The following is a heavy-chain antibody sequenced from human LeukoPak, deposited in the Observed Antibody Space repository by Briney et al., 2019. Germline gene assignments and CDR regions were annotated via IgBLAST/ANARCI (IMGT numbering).Heavy chain of an antibody. CDR3: ARVRFGELEAGPSAFDI. V-gene: IGHV3-7*01. CDR1: GFTFSSYW. CDR2: IKQDGSEK. D-gene: IGHD3-10*01. J-gene: IGHJ3*02. Sequence: GGSLRLSCAASGFTFSSYWMSWVRQAPGKGLEWVANIKQDGSEKYYVDSVKGRFTISRDNAKNSLYLQMNSLRAEDTAVYYCARVRFGELEAGPSAFDIWGQGTMVTVSS.